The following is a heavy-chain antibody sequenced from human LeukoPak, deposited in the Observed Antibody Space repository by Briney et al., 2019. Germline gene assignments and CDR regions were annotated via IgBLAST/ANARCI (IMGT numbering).Heavy chain of an antibody. CDR1: GGSFSGYY. CDR2: INHSGST. D-gene: IGHD3-10*01. V-gene: IGHV4-34*01. Sequence: SETLSLTCAVYGGSFSGYYWSWIRQPPGKGLEWIGEINHSGSTNYNPSLKSRVTISVDTSKNQFSLKLNSVTAADTAVYYCARGQGRPRGKYNWFAPWGQGTLATAPS. CDR3: ARGQGRPRGKYNWFAP. J-gene: IGHJ5*02.